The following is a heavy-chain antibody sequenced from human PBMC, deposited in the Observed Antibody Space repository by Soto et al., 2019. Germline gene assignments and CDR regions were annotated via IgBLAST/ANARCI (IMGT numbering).Heavy chain of an antibody. V-gene: IGHV1-46*01. CDR1: GYTFTSYY. Sequence: ASVKVSCKASGYTFTSYYMHWVRQAPGQGLEWMGIINPSGGSTSYAQKFQGRVTMTRDTSTSTVYMELSSLRSEDTAVYYCAGTQSGIYYYYYGMDVWGQGTTVTVSS. CDR2: INPSGGST. CDR3: AGTQSGIYYYYYGMDV. D-gene: IGHD6-13*01. J-gene: IGHJ6*02.